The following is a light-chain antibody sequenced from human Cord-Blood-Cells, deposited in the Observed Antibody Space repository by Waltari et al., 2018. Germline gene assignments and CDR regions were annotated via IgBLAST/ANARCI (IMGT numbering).Light chain of an antibody. Sequence: SYQLTQRSSDSGSSGDTASIPLPRSHLGGKDWCWYEKKPGQYPVLVIYQDSKPPSGIPERFSGSNSGNTATLTISGTQAMDEADYYGQAWDSSGVVFGGGTKLTVL. CDR3: QAWDSSGVV. CDR2: QDS. V-gene: IGLV3-1*01. CDR1: HLGGKD. J-gene: IGLJ2*01.